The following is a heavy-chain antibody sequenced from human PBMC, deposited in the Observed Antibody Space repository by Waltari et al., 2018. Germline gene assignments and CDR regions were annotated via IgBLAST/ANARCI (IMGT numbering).Heavy chain of an antibody. CDR1: GFTFSSYW. V-gene: IGHV3-7*01. Sequence: EVRLVESGGGLVQPGGSLRLSYAASGFTFSSYWMSWVRQAPGKGVEWVGNRKKDGSEEYYVDSVKGRFTISRANAKNSLYLQMNSLRAEDTAVYYCARVVCSSTSCYARMEYFDYWGQGTLVTVSS. D-gene: IGHD2-2*01. CDR3: ARVVCSSTSCYARMEYFDY. J-gene: IGHJ4*02. CDR2: RKKDGSEE.